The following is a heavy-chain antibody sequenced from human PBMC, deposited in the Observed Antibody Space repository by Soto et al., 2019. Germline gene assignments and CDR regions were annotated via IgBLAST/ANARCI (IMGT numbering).Heavy chain of an antibody. CDR3: ARGYCSGGSCYPISGY. CDR2: ISNSGDT. J-gene: IGHJ4*02. CDR1: GAPTSSGGYY. D-gene: IGHD2-15*01. Sequence: QVQLQESGPGLVKPSQTLSPTSTFSGAPTSSGGYYWSWIRQHPGKGLEWIGYISNSGDTYYNPSLKSRLTISVDTSKNQFSLKLSSVTAADTAVYYCARGYCSGGSCYPISGYWGQGTLVTVSS. V-gene: IGHV4-31*03.